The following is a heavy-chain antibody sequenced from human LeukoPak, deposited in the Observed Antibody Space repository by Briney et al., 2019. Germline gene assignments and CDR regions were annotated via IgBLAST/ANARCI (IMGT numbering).Heavy chain of an antibody. J-gene: IGHJ5*01. Sequence: PSETLSLTCTVSGGSISGSSHYWGWIRQPPGKGLDWIGSIHYSGSTYYSLSLKSRVTISVETSKNQFSLRLSSVTAADTAVYYCARVWSEATNWFDSWGQGTLVTVSS. CDR3: ARVWSEATNWFDS. CDR2: IHYSGST. V-gene: IGHV4-39*01. CDR1: GGSISGSSHY. D-gene: IGHD2-21*01.